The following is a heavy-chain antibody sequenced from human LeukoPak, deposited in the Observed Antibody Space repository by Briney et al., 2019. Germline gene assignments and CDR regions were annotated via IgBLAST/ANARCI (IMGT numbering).Heavy chain of an antibody. CDR2: INPNSGGT. V-gene: IGHV1-2*02. Sequence: ASVKVSCKASGYTFTGYYMHWVRQAPGQGLEWMGWINPNSGGTNYAQEFQGRVTMTRDTSISTAYMELSRLRSDDTAVYYCARDRITMVRGAYNWFDPWGQGTLVTVSS. CDR3: ARDRITMVRGAYNWFDP. D-gene: IGHD3-10*01. CDR1: GYTFTGYY. J-gene: IGHJ5*02.